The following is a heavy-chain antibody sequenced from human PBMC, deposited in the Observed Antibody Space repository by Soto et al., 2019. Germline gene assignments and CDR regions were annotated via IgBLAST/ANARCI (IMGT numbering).Heavy chain of an antibody. V-gene: IGHV4-4*02. J-gene: IGHJ4*02. CDR3: ARVAGDSSGYYYNYYFDY. CDR1: GGSISSSNW. D-gene: IGHD3-22*01. CDR2: IYHSGST. Sequence: SETLSLTCAVSGGSISSSNWWSWVRQPPGKGLEWIGEIYHSGSTNYNPSLKSRVTISVDKSKNQFSLKLSSVTAADTAVYYCARVAGDSSGYYYNYYFDYWGQGTLVTVS.